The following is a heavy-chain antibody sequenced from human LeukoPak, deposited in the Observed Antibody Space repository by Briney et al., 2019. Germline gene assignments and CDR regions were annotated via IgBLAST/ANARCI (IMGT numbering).Heavy chain of an antibody. J-gene: IGHJ5*02. CDR1: GGTFSSYA. V-gene: IGHV1-69*01. CDR2: IIPIFGTA. CDR3: ARDHGSGKPNWFDP. D-gene: IGHD6-19*01. Sequence: SVKVSCKASGGTFSSYAISWVRQAPGQGLEWMGGIIPIFGTANYAQKFQGRDTITADESTSTAYMELSSLRSEDTAVYYCARDHGSGKPNWFDPWGQGTLVTVSS.